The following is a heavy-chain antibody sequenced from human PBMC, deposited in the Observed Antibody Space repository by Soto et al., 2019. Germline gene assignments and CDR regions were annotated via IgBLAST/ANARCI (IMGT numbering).Heavy chain of an antibody. CDR3: AREGPAPYYYYGMDV. V-gene: IGHV1-18*01. CDR1: GYSFTTYG. Sequence: ASVKVSCKTSGYSFTTYGISWVRQAPGQGLEWMGWISGYNGNTNYAQKLQGRVTMTTDISTSTAYMELRSLRSDDTAVYYCAREGPAPYYYYGMDVWGQGSTVTVSS. J-gene: IGHJ6*02. CDR2: ISGYNGNT.